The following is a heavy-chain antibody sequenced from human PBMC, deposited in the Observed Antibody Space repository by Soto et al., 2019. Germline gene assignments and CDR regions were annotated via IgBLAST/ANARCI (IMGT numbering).Heavy chain of an antibody. V-gene: IGHV4-30-4*01. CDR2: IFYSGST. CDR3: VTLGY. CDR1: GASISSGAYY. Sequence: LSLTCTASGASISSGAYYWSWIRQPPGKGLEWIGYIFYSGSTDYNPSLKSRVTISVDTSKNQFSLNLSSVTAADTAVYYCVTLGYWGQGTLVTVSA. D-gene: IGHD2-21*02. J-gene: IGHJ4*02.